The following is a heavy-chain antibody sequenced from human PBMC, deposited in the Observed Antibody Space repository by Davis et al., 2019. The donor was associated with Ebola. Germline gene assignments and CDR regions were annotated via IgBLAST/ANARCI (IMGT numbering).Heavy chain of an antibody. CDR3: TRSQLWTRTFDN. CDR1: GDSFSSSY. CDR2: ISYSGSA. Sequence: SETLSLTCTVSGDSFSSSYWAWIRQPPGKGLEWIAYISYSGSAIYNPSLKSRVTISTDMSKSQVSLKVGSVTAADTAVYYCTRSQLWTRTFDNWGQGTLVTVSS. J-gene: IGHJ4*02. D-gene: IGHD3-10*01. V-gene: IGHV4-59*01.